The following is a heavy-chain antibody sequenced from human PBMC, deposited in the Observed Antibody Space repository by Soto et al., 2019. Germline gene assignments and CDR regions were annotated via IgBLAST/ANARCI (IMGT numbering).Heavy chain of an antibody. D-gene: IGHD2-2*03. CDR2: IYYSGST. CDR3: ARTGERWILGFYFDY. V-gene: IGHV4-31*03. Sequence: QVQLQESGPGLVKPSQTLSLTCTVSGGSISSGGYYWSWIRQHPGKGLEWIGYIYYSGSTYYNPSLKSRVTISVDTSKNQFSLKLSSVTAADTAVHYCARTGERWILGFYFDYWGQGTLVTVSS. CDR1: GGSISSGGYY. J-gene: IGHJ4*02.